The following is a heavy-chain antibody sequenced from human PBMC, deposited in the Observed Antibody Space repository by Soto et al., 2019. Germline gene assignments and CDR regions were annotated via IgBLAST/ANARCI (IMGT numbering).Heavy chain of an antibody. CDR1: VFSLTASVVC. D-gene: IGHD3-22*01. CDR3: APGIADSTVFDFDI. J-gene: IGHJ3*02. V-gene: IGHV2-5*01. CDR2: IYWSGDE. Sequence: SGPTLFNPTHTLTLTFSFSVFSLTASVVCLGLIRHPPGKALEWLAHIYWSGDEHYRPSLKSRLSITKDTSKNQVVLTMTNMDPVDTETYYCAPGIADSTVFDFDIWGKGKMVNVSS.